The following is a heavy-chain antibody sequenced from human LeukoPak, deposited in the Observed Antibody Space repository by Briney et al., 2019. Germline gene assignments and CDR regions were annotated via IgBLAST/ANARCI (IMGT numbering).Heavy chain of an antibody. CDR1: GGTFSSYA. Sequence: ASVKVSCKASGGTFSSYAISWVRQAPGQGLEWMGWISAYNGNTNYAQKLQGRVTMTTDTSTSTAYMELRSLRSDDTAVYYCAREVAAAGTEAFDYWGQGTLVTVSS. CDR2: ISAYNGNT. J-gene: IGHJ4*02. D-gene: IGHD6-13*01. CDR3: AREVAAAGTEAFDY. V-gene: IGHV1-18*01.